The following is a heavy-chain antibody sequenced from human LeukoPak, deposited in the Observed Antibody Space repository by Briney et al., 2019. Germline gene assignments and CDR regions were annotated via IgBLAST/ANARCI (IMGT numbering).Heavy chain of an antibody. CDR3: MTDGDKWNDFEY. CDR1: GLRISNFW. Sequence: GGSLRLSCAASGLRISNFWMHWVRQAPGKGLEWVAIIDKNGNEIKYVDSVKGRFTLSRDNAKNSVYLQMNSLRTEDTALYYCMTDGDKWNDFEYWGQGTLVTVSS. CDR2: IDKNGNEI. J-gene: IGHJ4*02. V-gene: IGHV3-7*01. D-gene: IGHD1-1*01.